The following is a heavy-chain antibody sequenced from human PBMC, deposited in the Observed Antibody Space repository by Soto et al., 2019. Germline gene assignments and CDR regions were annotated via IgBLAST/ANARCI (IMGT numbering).Heavy chain of an antibody. J-gene: IGHJ2*01. CDR3: ARPYYYDSSGYRIDWYFDL. D-gene: IGHD3-22*01. CDR2: IYYSGST. V-gene: IGHV4-39*01. CDR1: GGSISSSSYY. Sequence: SETLSLTCTVSGGSISSSSYYWVWIRQPPGKGLEWIGSIYYSGSTYYNPSLKSRVTISVDTSKNQFSLKLSSVTAADTAVYYCARPYYYDSSGYRIDWYFDLWGRGTLVTVSS.